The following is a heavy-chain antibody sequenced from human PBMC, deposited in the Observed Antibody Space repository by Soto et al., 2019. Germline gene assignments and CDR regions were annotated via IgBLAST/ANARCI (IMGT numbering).Heavy chain of an antibody. CDR3: ASSNPYYDFWSGYYFRY. J-gene: IGHJ4*02. Sequence: QVQLVESGGGVVQPGRSLRLSCAASGFTFSSYGMHWVRQAPGKGLEWVAVISYDGSNKYYADSAKGRFTISRDNSKNTLYLQMNSLRAEDTAVYYCASSNPYYDFWSGYYFRYWGQGTLVTVSS. CDR1: GFTFSSYG. V-gene: IGHV3-30*03. D-gene: IGHD3-3*01. CDR2: ISYDGSNK.